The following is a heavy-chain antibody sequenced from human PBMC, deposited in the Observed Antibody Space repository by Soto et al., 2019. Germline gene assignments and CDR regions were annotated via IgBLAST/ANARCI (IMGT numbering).Heavy chain of an antibody. Sequence: SETLSLTSAVSGDFMNSADHSWAWIRQPPGKGLEWIGYIHHSGNTYSNPALRSRLTMSVDRSKNQFSLKLTSVTATDTAIYYCARQVVVTSYYFDYWGPGTLVTVSS. D-gene: IGHD3-22*01. V-gene: IGHV4-30-2*01. J-gene: IGHJ4*02. CDR1: GDFMNSADHS. CDR3: ARQVVVTSYYFDY. CDR2: IHHSGNT.